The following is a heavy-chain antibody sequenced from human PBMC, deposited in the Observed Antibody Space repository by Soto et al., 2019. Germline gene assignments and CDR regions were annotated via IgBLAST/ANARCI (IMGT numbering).Heavy chain of an antibody. CDR3: AKDRNTGWSHYYYGMDV. D-gene: IGHD6-19*01. CDR1: GFTFTSYG. Sequence: PGGSLRVSCAASGFTFTSYGIHWVRQSPGKGLEWVAVISNDGSNKYHADSVKGRFTISRDNSKNTLYLQMNSLRAEDTAVYYCAKDRNTGWSHYYYGMDVWGQGTTVTVSS. V-gene: IGHV3-30*18. CDR2: ISNDGSNK. J-gene: IGHJ6*02.